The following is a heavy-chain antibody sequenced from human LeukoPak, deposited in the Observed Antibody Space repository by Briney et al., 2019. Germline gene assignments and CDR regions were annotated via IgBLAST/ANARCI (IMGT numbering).Heavy chain of an antibody. J-gene: IGHJ6*03. CDR3: ARDAEVMWGYYYYYYMDV. CDR1: GGTFSSYA. Sequence: EASVKVSCKASGGTFSSYAISWVRQAPGQGGEWMGRIIPIFGTANYAQKFQGRVTITTDESTSTAYIELSSLRSEDTAVYYCARDAEVMWGYYYYYYMDVWGKGTTVTVSS. D-gene: IGHD3-16*01. V-gene: IGHV1-69*05. CDR2: IIPIFGTA.